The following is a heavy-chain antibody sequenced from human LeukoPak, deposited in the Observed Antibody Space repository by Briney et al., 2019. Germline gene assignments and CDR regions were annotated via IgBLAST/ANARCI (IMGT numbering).Heavy chain of an antibody. Sequence: ASVKVSCKASGYTFTSYYMHWVRQAPGQGLEWMGWINPNTGGTNYAQTFQGRVTMTRDTSISTAYMELNSLRSGDTAVYYCARKKSDQQLLYYYFDLWGRGTLVTVSS. V-gene: IGHV1-2*02. CDR2: INPNTGGT. D-gene: IGHD2-2*02. J-gene: IGHJ2*01. CDR3: ARKKSDQQLLYYYFDL. CDR1: GYTFTSYY.